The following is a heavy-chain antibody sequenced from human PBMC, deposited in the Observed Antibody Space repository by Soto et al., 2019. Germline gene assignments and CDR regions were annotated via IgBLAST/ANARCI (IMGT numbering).Heavy chain of an antibody. V-gene: IGHV3-23*01. J-gene: IGHJ2*01. CDR3: AKRTVGWYFDL. CDR1: GFTFSSYA. CDR2: ISGSGDST. Sequence: EVQLLESGGGLVQPGGSLRLSCAASGFTFSSYAMSWVRQAPGKGLEWVSAISGSGDSTYYADSVKGRFTISRDNSKNPQYLQMNSLRAEDTAVYYCAKRTVGWYFDLWGRGTLVTVYS. D-gene: IGHD4-17*01.